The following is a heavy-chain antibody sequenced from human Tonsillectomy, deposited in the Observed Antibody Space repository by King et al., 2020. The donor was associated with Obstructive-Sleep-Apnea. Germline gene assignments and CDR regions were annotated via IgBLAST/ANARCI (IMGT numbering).Heavy chain of an antibody. D-gene: IGHD4-17*01. CDR2: ISYDGYNK. J-gene: IGHJ1*01. CDR1: GFTFSNYG. V-gene: IGHV3-30*18. Sequence: QLQESGGGVVQPGRSLRLSCAASGFTFSNYGMHWVRQAPGKGLEGVAVISYDGYNKYYVDSVKGRFTITRDNSKNTLYLQMDSLRPEDTAVYYCAKAPGDYGVEYFQHWGQGTLVTVSS. CDR3: AKAPGDYGVEYFQH.